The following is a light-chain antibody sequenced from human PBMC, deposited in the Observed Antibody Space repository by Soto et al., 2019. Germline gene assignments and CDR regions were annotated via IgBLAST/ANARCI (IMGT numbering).Light chain of an antibody. V-gene: IGLV2-8*01. CDR2: DVT. Sequence: QSALAQPASVSGSPGQSITISCTGTSSDVGGQNSVSWYRQDPGKAPQLIVYDVTQRPSGVPDRFSGSRSGSTASLTVSGLQAEDEANYYCSSYTGTTVIFGGGTKVTVL. CDR3: SSYTGTTVI. CDR1: SSDVGGQNS. J-gene: IGLJ2*01.